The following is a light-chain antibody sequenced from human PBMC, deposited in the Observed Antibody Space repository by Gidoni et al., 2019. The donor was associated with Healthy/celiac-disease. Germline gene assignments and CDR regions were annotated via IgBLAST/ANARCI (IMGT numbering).Light chain of an antibody. J-gene: IGLJ2*01. V-gene: IGLV3-1*01. CDR2: KDS. Sequence: SYELTQPPSVSVSPGQTASITCSGDKLGDKYACWYQQKPGQSPVLVIYKDSKRPSGIPERFSGYNSGNTATLTISGTQAMDEADYDCQAWDSSTVVFGGGTKLTVL. CDR1: KLGDKY. CDR3: QAWDSSTVV.